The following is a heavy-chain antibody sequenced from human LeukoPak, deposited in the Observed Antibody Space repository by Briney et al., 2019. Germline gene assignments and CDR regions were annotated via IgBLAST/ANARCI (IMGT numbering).Heavy chain of an antibody. CDR3: ARIPSMVRGVIVAFDI. J-gene: IGHJ3*02. CDR1: GGSISSYY. Sequence: SETLSLTCTVSGGSISSYYWSWIRQPPGKGREWIGYIYYSGSTNYNPSLKSRVTISVDTSKNQFSLKLSSVTAADTAVYYCARIPSMVRGVIVAFDIWGQGTMVTVSS. D-gene: IGHD3-10*01. CDR2: IYYSGST. V-gene: IGHV4-59*01.